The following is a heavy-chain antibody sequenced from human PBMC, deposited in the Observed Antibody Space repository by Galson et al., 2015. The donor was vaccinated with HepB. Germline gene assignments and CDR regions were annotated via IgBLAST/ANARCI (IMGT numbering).Heavy chain of an antibody. V-gene: IGHV1-69*13. CDR3: ARGGYSSSWYVGSWFDP. CDR1: GGTFSSYA. Sequence: SVKVSCKASGGTFSSYAISWVRQAPGQGLEWMGGIIPIFGTANYAQKFQGRVTITADESTSTAYMELSSLRSEDTAVYYCARGGYSSSWYVGSWFDPWGQGTLVTVSS. J-gene: IGHJ5*02. D-gene: IGHD6-13*01. CDR2: IIPIFGTA.